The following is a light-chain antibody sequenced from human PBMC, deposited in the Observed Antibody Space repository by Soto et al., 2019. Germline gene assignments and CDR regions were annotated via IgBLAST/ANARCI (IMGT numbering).Light chain of an antibody. CDR2: RNN. V-gene: IGLV1-47*01. J-gene: IGLJ1*01. CDR1: SSNIGRNY. CDR3: AAWDDSLREGV. Sequence: QSVLTQPPSASGAPGQRATISFSGSSSNIGRNYVSWYQQLPGTAPKLLIYRNNQRPSGVPDRISGSKSGTSASLAISGLRSEDEADYYCAAWDDSLREGVFGTGTKVTVL.